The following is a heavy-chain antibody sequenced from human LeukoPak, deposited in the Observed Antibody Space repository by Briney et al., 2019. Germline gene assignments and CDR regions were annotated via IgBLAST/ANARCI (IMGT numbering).Heavy chain of an antibody. J-gene: IGHJ4*02. CDR1: GGPISSYY. CDR2: IYYSGST. CDR3: ARDGGYSYGYPYYFDY. D-gene: IGHD5-18*01. V-gene: IGHV4-59*01. Sequence: SETLSLTCTVSGGPISSYYWSWIRQPPGKGLEWVGYIYYSGSTNYNPSLKSRVTISVETYKNQFSLKLSSVTAADTAVYYCARDGGYSYGYPYYFDYWGQGTLVTVSS.